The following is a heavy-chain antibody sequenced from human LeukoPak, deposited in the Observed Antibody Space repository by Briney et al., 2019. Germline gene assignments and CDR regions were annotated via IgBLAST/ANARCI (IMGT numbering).Heavy chain of an antibody. J-gene: IGHJ3*02. CDR1: GASVGRYS. Sequence: SGTLSLTCSVAGASVGRYSGSWIRQPPGKGLEWIGYIYYTGSTNCNPSPKSRFSIPLDNPKNQPSLKLRSWTAADTPGFSCAASPPVITRFDMWGEGTMVTVSS. CDR2: IYYTGST. CDR3: AASPPVITRFDM. D-gene: IGHD4-23*01. V-gene: IGHV4-59*02.